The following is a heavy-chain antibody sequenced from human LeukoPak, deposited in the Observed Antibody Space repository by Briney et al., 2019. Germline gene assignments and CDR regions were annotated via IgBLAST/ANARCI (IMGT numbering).Heavy chain of an antibody. D-gene: IGHD2-15*01. V-gene: IGHV1-18*01. CDR3: ARSGGYCSGGSCYSEYYFDY. J-gene: IGHJ4*02. Sequence: ASVKVSCKASGYTFTSYGISWVRRAPGQGLEWMGWISAYNGNTNYAQKLQGRVTMTTDTSTSTAYMELRSLRSDDTAVYYCARSGGYCSGGSCYSEYYFDYWGQGTLVTVSS. CDR2: ISAYNGNT. CDR1: GYTFTSYG.